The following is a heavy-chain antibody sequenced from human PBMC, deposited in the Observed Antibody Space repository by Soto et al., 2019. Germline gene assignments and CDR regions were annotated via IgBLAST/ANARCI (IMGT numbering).Heavy chain of an antibody. CDR2: IYYSGST. V-gene: IGHV4-30-4*08. J-gene: IGHJ5*02. CDR1: GGSISSGGYY. Sequence: SETLSLTCTVSGGSISSGGYYWSWIRQHPGKGLEWIGYIYYSGSTYYNPSLKSRVTISVDTSKNQFSLKLSSVTAADTAVYYCARALDTAMVTNWFDPWGQGTLVTVSS. CDR3: ARALDTAMVTNWFDP. D-gene: IGHD5-18*01.